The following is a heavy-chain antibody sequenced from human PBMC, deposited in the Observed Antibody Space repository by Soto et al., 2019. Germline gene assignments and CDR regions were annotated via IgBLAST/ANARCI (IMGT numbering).Heavy chain of an antibody. CDR1: GGSISSSSYY. V-gene: IGHV4-39*01. D-gene: IGHD5-18*01. Sequence: PSETLSLTCTVSGGSISSSSYYWGWIRQPPGKGLEWIGSIYYSGSTYYNPSLKSRVTISVDTSKNQFSLKLSSVTAADTAVYYCARPGVPQDSYGLSGMDVWGQGTTVTVSS. J-gene: IGHJ6*02. CDR3: ARPGVPQDSYGLSGMDV. CDR2: IYYSGST.